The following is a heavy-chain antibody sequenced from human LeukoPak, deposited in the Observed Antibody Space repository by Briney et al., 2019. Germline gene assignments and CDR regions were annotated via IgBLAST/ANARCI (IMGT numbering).Heavy chain of an antibody. CDR1: GYTFTTYG. CDR2: ISAYNGNT. J-gene: IGHJ3*02. D-gene: IGHD4-17*01. V-gene: IGHV1-18*01. Sequence: ASVKVSCKASGYTFTTYGISWLRQAPGQGLEWMGWISAYNGNTNYAQKLQGRVTMTTDTSTSTAYMELRSLRSDDTAVYYCARTTVTTSEDAFDIGGQGTMVTVSS. CDR3: ARTTVTTSEDAFDI.